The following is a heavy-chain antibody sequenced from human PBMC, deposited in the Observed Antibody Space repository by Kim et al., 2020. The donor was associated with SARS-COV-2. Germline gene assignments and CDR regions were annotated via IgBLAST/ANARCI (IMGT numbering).Heavy chain of an antibody. CDR2: ISWDGGST. D-gene: IGHD6-6*01. Sequence: GGSLRLSCAASGFTFGDFTMHWVRQAPGKGLEWVSLISWDGGSTYYADSVKGRFTISRDNSKHSQYLQMNSLRTEATALYYCAKDSEYSRAAAFDDWGQGALVAAAS. J-gene: IGHJ4*02. CDR1: GFTFGDFT. CDR3: AKDSEYSRAAAFDD. V-gene: IGHV3-43*01.